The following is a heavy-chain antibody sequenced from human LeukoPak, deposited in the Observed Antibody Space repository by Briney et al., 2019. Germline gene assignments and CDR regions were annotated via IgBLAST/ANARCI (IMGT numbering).Heavy chain of an antibody. CDR3: ARVDHGGTFDI. CDR1: GYTFTSYY. D-gene: IGHD3-16*01. J-gene: IGHJ3*02. Sequence: ASVKVSCKASGYTFTSYYLHWVRQAPGQGLEWMGWISAYNGNTNYAQNLQGRVTMTTDTSTRTAYMELRSLRSDDTAVYYCARVDHGGTFDIWGQGTMVTVSS. V-gene: IGHV1-18*04. CDR2: ISAYNGNT.